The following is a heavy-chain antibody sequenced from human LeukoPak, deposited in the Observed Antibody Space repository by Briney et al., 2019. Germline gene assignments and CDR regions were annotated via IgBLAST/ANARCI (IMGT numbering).Heavy chain of an antibody. D-gene: IGHD3-22*01. J-gene: IGHJ4*02. V-gene: IGHV4-30-4*01. Sequence: SETLSLTCTVSSGSISTGDYYWSWVRQPPGKGLEYIGYIYYSGSTYYNPSLKSRITISVDMSKNQFSLKLSSVTAADTAVYYCAVGHYYHSSGYLFDSWGQGTLVTVSS. CDR2: IYYSGST. CDR3: AVGHYYHSSGYLFDS. CDR1: SGSISTGDYY.